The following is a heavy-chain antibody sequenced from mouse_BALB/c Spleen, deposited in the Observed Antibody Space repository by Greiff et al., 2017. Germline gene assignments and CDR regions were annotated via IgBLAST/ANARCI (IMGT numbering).Heavy chain of an antibody. CDR2: ISSGSSTI. CDR3: ARPNYYGSRNYAMDY. J-gene: IGHJ4*01. D-gene: IGHD1-1*01. V-gene: IGHV5-17*02. CDR1: GFTFSSFG. Sequence: EVKLVESGGGLVQPGGSRKLSCAASGFTFSSFGMHWVRQAPEKGLEWVAYISSGSSTIYYADTVKGRFTISRDNPKNTLFLQMTSLRSEDTAMYYCARPNYYGSRNYAMDYWGQGTSVTVSS.